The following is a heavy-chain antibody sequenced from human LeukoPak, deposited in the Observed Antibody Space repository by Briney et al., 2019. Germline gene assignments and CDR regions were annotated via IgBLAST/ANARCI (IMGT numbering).Heavy chain of an antibody. CDR3: ARDVRGGIGVSWFDP. D-gene: IGHD3-10*02. CDR2: IIPIFGTA. Sequence: GASVKVSCKASGGTFISYAISWVRQAPGQGLEWMGGIIPIFGTANYAQKFQGRVTITTDESTSTAYMELSSLRSEDTAVYYCARDVRGGIGVSWFDPWGQGTLVTVSS. V-gene: IGHV1-69*05. CDR1: GGTFISYA. J-gene: IGHJ5*02.